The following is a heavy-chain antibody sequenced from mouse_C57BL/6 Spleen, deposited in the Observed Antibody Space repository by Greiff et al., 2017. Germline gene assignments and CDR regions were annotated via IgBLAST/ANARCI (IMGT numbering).Heavy chain of an antibody. V-gene: IGHV3-6*01. D-gene: IGHD2-1*01. CDR2: ISYDGSN. Sequence: VQLQQSGPGLVKPSQSLSLTCSVTGYSITSGYYWNWIRQFPGNKLEWMGYISYDGSNNYNPSLKNRISITRDTSKNQFFLKLNSVTTEDTATYYCAIYYALYYFDYWGQGTTLTVSS. CDR1: GYSITSGYY. CDR3: AIYYALYYFDY. J-gene: IGHJ2*01.